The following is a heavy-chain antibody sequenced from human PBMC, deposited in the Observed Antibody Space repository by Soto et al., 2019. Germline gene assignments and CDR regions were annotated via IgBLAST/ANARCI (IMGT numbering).Heavy chain of an antibody. J-gene: IGHJ5*02. D-gene: IGHD2-15*01. V-gene: IGHV1-2*02. Sequence: GASVKVSCKASGHTFTGYYMHWVRQAPGQGLEWMGWINPNSGGTNYAQKFQGRVTMTRDTSISTAYMELSRLRSDDTAVYYCARDGYCSGGSCYSGWFDPWGQGTLVTVSS. CDR1: GHTFTGYY. CDR2: INPNSGGT. CDR3: ARDGYCSGGSCYSGWFDP.